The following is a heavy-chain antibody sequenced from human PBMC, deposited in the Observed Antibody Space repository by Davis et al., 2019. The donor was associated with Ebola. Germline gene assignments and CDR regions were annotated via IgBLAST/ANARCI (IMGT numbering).Heavy chain of an antibody. V-gene: IGHV3-21*01. D-gene: IGHD1-26*01. CDR1: GFTFSTYS. CDR2: ISSDSDYI. J-gene: IGHJ4*02. CDR3: ARVLYSGSPHGTF. Sequence: PSETLSLTCAASGFTFSTYSMSWVRQALGKGLEWVSSISSDSDYIYYADSVKGRFTISRDNAKNSLYLQMNSLRAEDTAVYYCARVLYSGSPHGTFWGQGTLVTVSS.